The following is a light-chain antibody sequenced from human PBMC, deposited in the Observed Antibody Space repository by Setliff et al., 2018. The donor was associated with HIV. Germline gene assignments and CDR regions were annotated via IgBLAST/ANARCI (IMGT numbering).Light chain of an antibody. CDR3: SSYTSSSTLV. V-gene: IGLV2-14*03. J-gene: IGLJ1*01. Sequence: QSALTQPASVSGSPGQWVTISCTGTSSDVGGYNYVSWYQQHPGKAPKLMIYDVSNRPSGVSNRFSGSKSGNTASLTISGLQAEDEADYYCSSYTSSSTLVFGTGTKGTVL. CDR1: SSDVGGYNY. CDR2: DVS.